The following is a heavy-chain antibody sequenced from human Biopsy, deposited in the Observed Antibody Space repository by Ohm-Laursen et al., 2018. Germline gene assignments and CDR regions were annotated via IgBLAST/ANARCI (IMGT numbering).Heavy chain of an antibody. D-gene: IGHD3-10*02. V-gene: IGHV3-23*01. Sequence: GSLRLSCTASGFTFCSFAMSWVRQAPGKGLVWVSVISDSGGSTHYADSAKGRFSISRDTSKNTLYLQINSLRAEDTAVYYCAKDVFGGFSGSTDYYAYYFDSWGQGTLVTVSS. CDR2: ISDSGGST. CDR3: AKDVFGGFSGSTDYYAYYFDS. CDR1: GFTFCSFA. J-gene: IGHJ4*02.